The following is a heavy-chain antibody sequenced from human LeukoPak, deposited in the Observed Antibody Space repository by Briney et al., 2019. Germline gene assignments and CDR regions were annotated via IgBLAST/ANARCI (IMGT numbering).Heavy chain of an antibody. CDR2: INPNSGGT. CDR1: GYTFTCYY. V-gene: IGHV1-2*02. Sequence: GASVKVSCKASGYTFTCYYMHWVRQAPGQGVEWMGWINPNSGGTNYAQKFQGRVTMTRDTSISTAYMELSRLRSDDTALYYCAREPHHYMDVWGKGTTVTVSS. J-gene: IGHJ6*03. CDR3: AREPHHYMDV.